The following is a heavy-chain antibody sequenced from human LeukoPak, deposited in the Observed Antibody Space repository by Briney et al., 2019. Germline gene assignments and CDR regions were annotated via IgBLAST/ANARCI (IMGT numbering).Heavy chain of an antibody. D-gene: IGHD1-26*01. Sequence: GGSLRLSCVASGFSVSSNYMAWVRQAPGKGLEWVSVLYIGGNTYYGDVVKGRFTISRDNSRNTLYLQMNSLRVDDTAVYYCARELAVGAITEYFQDWGQGTLVTVSS. CDR2: LYIGGNT. CDR3: ARELAVGAITEYFQD. CDR1: GFSVSSNY. V-gene: IGHV3-53*01. J-gene: IGHJ1*01.